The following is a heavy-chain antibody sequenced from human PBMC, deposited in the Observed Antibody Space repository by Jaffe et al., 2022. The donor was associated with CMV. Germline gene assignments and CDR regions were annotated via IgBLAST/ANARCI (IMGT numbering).Heavy chain of an antibody. CDR2: IYHSGGS. J-gene: IGHJ3*02. CDR1: GFTVNNNY. CDR3: ARSPGTPHAFDI. D-gene: IGHD3-10*01. V-gene: IGHV3-53*01. Sequence: EVQLVQSGGGLIQPGGSLRLSCAASGFTVNNNYMSWVRQAPGKGLEWVSIIYHSGGSYTTESVHGRFTISRDSSTNTLYLQMNRLRAEDTAVYYCARSPGTPHAFDIWGQGTMVTVSS.